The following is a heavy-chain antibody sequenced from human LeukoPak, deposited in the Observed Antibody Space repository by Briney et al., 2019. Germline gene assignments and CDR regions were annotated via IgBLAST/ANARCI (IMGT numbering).Heavy chain of an antibody. V-gene: IGHV4-34*01. CDR1: GGSFSGYY. Sequence: PSETLSLTCAVYGGSFSGYYWSWIRQPPGKGLEWIGEINHSGSTNYNPSLKSRVTISVDTSKNQFSLKLSSVTAADTAVYYCASGSYFGAFDIWGQGTMVTVSS. J-gene: IGHJ3*02. CDR3: ASGSYFGAFDI. CDR2: INHSGST. D-gene: IGHD1-26*01.